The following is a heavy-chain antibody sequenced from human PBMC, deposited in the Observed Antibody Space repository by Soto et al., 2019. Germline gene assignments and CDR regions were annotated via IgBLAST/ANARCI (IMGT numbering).Heavy chain of an antibody. CDR3: AVVTFTFGGVTDP. CDR1: GGTFSSYA. J-gene: IGHJ5*02. CDR2: IIPIFGTA. D-gene: IGHD3-16*01. V-gene: IGHV1-69*13. Sequence: SVKVSCKASGGTFSSYAISWVRHAPGQVLEWMGGIIPIFGTANYAQKFQGRVTITADESTSTAYMELSSLRSEDTAVYYCAVVTFTFGGVTDPWGQGTLVTVSS.